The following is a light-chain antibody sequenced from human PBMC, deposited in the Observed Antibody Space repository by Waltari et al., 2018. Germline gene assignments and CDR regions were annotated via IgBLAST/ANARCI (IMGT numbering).Light chain of an antibody. CDR1: QSVSSY. Sequence: EIVLTQSPATLSLSPGERATLSCRASQSVSSYLAWYQQQPGQAPRLLIYDASNRATGIPARFSGGGSGTDFTLTISSLEPEDFAVYYCQQRSNWPTFGQGTKVEIK. CDR2: DAS. J-gene: IGKJ1*01. V-gene: IGKV3-11*01. CDR3: QQRSNWPT.